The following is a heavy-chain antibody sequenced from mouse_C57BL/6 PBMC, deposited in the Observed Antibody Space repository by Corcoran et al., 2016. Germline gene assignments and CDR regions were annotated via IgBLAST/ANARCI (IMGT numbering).Heavy chain of an antibody. D-gene: IGHD1-1*01. CDR2: IDPETGGT. Sequence: QVQLQQSGAELVRPGASVTLSCKASGYTFTDYEMHWVKQTPVHGLEWIGAIDPETGGTAYNQKFKGKAILTADKSSSTAYMELRSLTSEDSAVYYCTRAYYGSSDYAMDYWGQGTSVTVSS. CDR3: TRAYYGSSDYAMDY. V-gene: IGHV1-15*01. CDR1: GYTFTDYE. J-gene: IGHJ4*01.